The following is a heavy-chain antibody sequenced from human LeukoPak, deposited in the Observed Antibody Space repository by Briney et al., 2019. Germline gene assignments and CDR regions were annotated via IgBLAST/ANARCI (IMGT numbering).Heavy chain of an antibody. CDR3: ARVPNWGRYFDY. V-gene: IGHV4-30-2*01. CDR1: GVSISSGGYS. CDR2: INHSGST. Sequence: SETLSLTCAVSGVSISSGGYSWSWIRQPPGKGLEWIGEINHSGSTNYNPSLKSRVTISVDTSKNQFSLKLSSVTAADTAVYYCARVPNWGRYFDYWGQGTLVTVSS. J-gene: IGHJ4*02. D-gene: IGHD7-27*01.